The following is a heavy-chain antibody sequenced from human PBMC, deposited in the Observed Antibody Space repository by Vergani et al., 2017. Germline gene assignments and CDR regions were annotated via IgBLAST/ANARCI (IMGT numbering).Heavy chain of an antibody. J-gene: IGHJ4*02. CDR1: GFTFSSYW. CDR3: TRDVGWELLDY. CDR2: IMQDGSEK. D-gene: IGHD1-26*01. Sequence: EVLLVESGGGLVQPGGSLRLSCAASGFTFSSYWMSWVRQAPGKGLEWVANIMQDGSEKYYVDSVKGRFTISRDDSKSIAYLQMNSLKTEDTAVYYCTRDVGWELLDYWGQGTLVTVSS. V-gene: IGHV3-7*03.